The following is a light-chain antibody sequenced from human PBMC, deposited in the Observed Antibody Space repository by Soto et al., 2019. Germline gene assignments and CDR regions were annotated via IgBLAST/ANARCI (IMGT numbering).Light chain of an antibody. J-gene: IGLJ1*01. CDR2: DVT. CDR3: CSSGGSPTYV. Sequence: QSALTQPRSVSGSPGQSVTISCTGTDSDVGTYNYVSWYQQHPGKAPKLMIYDVTKRPSGVPDRFSGSKSGNTASLTISGLQAEDEADYYCCSSGGSPTYVFGTGTKLTVL. V-gene: IGLV2-11*01. CDR1: DSDVGTYNY.